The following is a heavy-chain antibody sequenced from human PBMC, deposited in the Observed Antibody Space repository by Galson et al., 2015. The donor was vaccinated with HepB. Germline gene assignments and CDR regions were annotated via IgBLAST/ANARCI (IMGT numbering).Heavy chain of an antibody. V-gene: IGHV3-30*18. CDR3: AKEGGDFWSGYYNYYYYYYMDV. Sequence: SLRLSCAASGFTFSSYGMHWVRQAPGKGLEWVAVISYDGSNKYYADSVKGRFTISRDNSKNTLYLQMNSLRAEDTAVYYCAKEGGDFWSGYYNYYYYYYMDVWGKGTTVTVSS. D-gene: IGHD3-3*01. J-gene: IGHJ6*03. CDR1: GFTFSSYG. CDR2: ISYDGSNK.